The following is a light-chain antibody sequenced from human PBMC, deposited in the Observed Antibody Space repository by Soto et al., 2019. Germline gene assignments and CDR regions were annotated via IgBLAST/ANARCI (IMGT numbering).Light chain of an antibody. J-gene: IGLJ3*02. CDR1: SSDVGSYNL. V-gene: IGLV2-23*01. CDR3: CSYAGSTTWV. Sequence: QSALTQPASVSGSPGQSITISCTGTSSDVGSYNLVSWYQQHPGEAPKLMIYEGSKRPSGVSTGFSGSKSGNTASLTISGLQAEDEADYYCCSYAGSTTWVFGGGTKVTVL. CDR2: EGS.